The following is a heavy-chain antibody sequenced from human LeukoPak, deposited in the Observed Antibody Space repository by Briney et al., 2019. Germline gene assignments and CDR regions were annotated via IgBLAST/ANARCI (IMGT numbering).Heavy chain of an antibody. J-gene: IGHJ5*02. V-gene: IGHV1-46*01. Sequence: SVKVSCKASGYTFTTYYMHWVRQAPGQGLEWMGIISPSGGATNYAQKFQDRVTMTRDTSTSTVYMELSSLRSEDTAVYYCALGVVPAHWFDPWGQGTLVTVSS. CDR2: ISPSGGAT. CDR3: ALGVVPAHWFDP. D-gene: IGHD2-2*01. CDR1: GYTFTTYY.